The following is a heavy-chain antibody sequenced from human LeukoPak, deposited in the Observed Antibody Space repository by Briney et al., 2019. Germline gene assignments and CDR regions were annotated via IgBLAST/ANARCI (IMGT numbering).Heavy chain of an antibody. J-gene: IGHJ6*03. D-gene: IGHD6-19*01. CDR2: INPNSGNT. CDR1: GYTFTGYY. CDR3: ARRAVGNSYYHSMDV. Sequence: ASVKVSCKASGYTFTGYYMHWVRQAPGQGLEWMGWINPNSGNTGYAQKFQGRVTITRNTSISTAFMELSSLRSEDTAVYYCARRAVGNSYYHSMDVWGKGTTVTVS. V-gene: IGHV1-8*03.